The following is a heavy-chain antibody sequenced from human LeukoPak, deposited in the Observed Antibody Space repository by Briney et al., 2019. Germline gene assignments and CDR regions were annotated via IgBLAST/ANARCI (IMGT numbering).Heavy chain of an antibody. CDR2: IFYSGST. CDR3: ARATATAYYYYGMDV. J-gene: IGHJ6*02. V-gene: IGHV4-59*01. D-gene: IGHD1-1*01. Sequence: SETLSLTCTVSGGSISSYYWSWIRQPPGKGLEWIAYIFYSGSTSYNPSLKGRVTTSVETSKNQFSLKLSSVTAADTAVYYCARATATAYYYYGMDVWGQGTTVTVSS. CDR1: GGSISSYY.